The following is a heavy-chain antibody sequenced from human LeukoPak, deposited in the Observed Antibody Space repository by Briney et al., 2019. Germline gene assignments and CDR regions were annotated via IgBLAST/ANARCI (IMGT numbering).Heavy chain of an antibody. J-gene: IGHJ4*02. Sequence: PGGSLRLSCAASGFTFSSYAMHWVRQAPGKGLEWVAVISYDGSNKYYADSVKGRFTISRDNSKNTLYLQMNSLRAEDTAVYYCATSALYYDFWTGYYYFDNWGQGTLVTVSA. D-gene: IGHD3-3*01. CDR3: ATSALYYDFWTGYYYFDN. V-gene: IGHV3-30-3*01. CDR2: ISYDGSNK. CDR1: GFTFSSYA.